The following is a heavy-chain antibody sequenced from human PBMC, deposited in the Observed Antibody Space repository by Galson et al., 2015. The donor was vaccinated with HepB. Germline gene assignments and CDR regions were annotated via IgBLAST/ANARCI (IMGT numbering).Heavy chain of an antibody. CDR1: GFTFSSYG. Sequence: SLRLSCAASGFTFSSYGMHWVRQAPGKGLEWVAVIWYDGSKKYYADSVKGRFTISRDNSKNTLYLQMNSLRAEDTAVYYYARERIGIAAGGDAFDIWGQGTMVTVSS. J-gene: IGHJ3*02. CDR2: IWYDGSKK. CDR3: ARERIGIAAGGDAFDI. D-gene: IGHD6-13*01. V-gene: IGHV3-33*01.